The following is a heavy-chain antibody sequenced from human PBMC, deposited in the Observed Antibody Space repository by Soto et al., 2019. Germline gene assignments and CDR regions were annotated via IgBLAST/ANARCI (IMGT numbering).Heavy chain of an antibody. D-gene: IGHD5-18*01. Sequence: GGSLRLSCAASGFTFDDYTMHWVRQAPGKGLEWVSLISWDGGSTYYADSVKGRFTISRDNSKNSLYLQMNSLRTEDTALYYCAMGYSYGPDCWGQGTLVTVSS. J-gene: IGHJ4*02. CDR1: GFTFDDYT. CDR2: ISWDGGST. CDR3: AMGYSYGPDC. V-gene: IGHV3-43*01.